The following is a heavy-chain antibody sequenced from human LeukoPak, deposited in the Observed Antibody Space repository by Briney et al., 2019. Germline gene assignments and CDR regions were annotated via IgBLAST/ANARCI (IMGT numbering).Heavy chain of an antibody. J-gene: IGHJ4*02. D-gene: IGHD3-10*01. CDR2: INPNSGGT. CDR1: GYTFTGYY. Sequence: GASVKVSCKASGYTFTGYYMHWVRQAPGQGLEWMGWINPNSGGTNYAQKFQGRVTMTRDTSISTAYMELSRLRSDDTAVYYCARGINWVDLAFDYWGQGTLVTVSS. V-gene: IGHV1-2*02. CDR3: ARGINWVDLAFDY.